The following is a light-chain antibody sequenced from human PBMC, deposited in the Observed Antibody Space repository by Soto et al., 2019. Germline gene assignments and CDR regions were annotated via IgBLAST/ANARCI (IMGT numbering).Light chain of an antibody. J-gene: IGKJ1*01. CDR3: EQYNFYSRT. V-gene: IGKV1-5*03. CDR2: KAS. CDR1: QSISTW. Sequence: DIQMTQSPSTLSASVGDTVTITCRASQSISTWLAWYQQKPGKAPKLLIYKASSLQSGVPSRFSGIGSGTEFTLTISTLQPDAFAAYYCEQYNFYSRTFGQGTKVEIK.